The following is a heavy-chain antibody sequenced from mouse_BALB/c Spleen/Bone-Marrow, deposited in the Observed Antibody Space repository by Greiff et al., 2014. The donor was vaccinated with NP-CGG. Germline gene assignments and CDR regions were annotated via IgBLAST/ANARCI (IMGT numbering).Heavy chain of an antibody. CDR2: IDPFNGVT. V-gene: IGHV1S135*01. Sequence: QLQESGPELMKPGASVKISCKASGYSFTNYYIHWVKQSHGKSLEWIGYIDPFNGVTTYNQKFKGKATLTVDKSSNTAYMHLSSLTSEDSAVFYCARRVITTGPGFAYWGQGTLVTVSA. D-gene: IGHD2-4*01. J-gene: IGHJ3*01. CDR3: ARRVITTGPGFAY. CDR1: GYSFTNYY.